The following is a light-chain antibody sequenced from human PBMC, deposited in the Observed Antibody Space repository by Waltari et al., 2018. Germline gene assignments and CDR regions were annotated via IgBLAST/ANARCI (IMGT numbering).Light chain of an antibody. J-gene: IGLJ2*01. V-gene: IGLV1-40*01. CDR2: GNS. Sequence: QSVLTQPPSVSGAPGQRVTISCTGSSSNIGAGYDVHWYQQLPGTAPKLLIYGNSNRPAGVPDRVSGSKSGTSASLAITGVQAEDEADYYCQSYDSSLSGSVFGGGTKLTVL. CDR3: QSYDSSLSGSV. CDR1: SSNIGAGYD.